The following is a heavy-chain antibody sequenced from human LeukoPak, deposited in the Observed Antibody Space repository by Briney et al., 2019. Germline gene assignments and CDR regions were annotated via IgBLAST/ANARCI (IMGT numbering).Heavy chain of an antibody. CDR1: GFTFSSYE. CDR3: AELGMTMIGGV. J-gene: IGHJ6*04. D-gene: IGHD3-10*02. Sequence: PGGSLRLSCAASGFTFSSYEMNWVRQAPGKGLEWVSYISSSGSTIYYADSEKGRFTISRDNAKNSLYLQMNSLRAEDTAVYYCAELGMTMIGGVWGKGTTVTVSS. CDR2: ISSSGSTI. V-gene: IGHV3-48*03.